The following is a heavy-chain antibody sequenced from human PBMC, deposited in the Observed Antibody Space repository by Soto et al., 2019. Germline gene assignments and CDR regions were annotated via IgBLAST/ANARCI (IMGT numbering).Heavy chain of an antibody. CDR3: AKDSSSWYTPPYFDY. D-gene: IGHD6-13*01. CDR1: GFTFSSYG. J-gene: IGHJ4*02. CDR2: ISYDGSNK. Sequence: PGGSLRLSCAASGFTFSSYGMHWVRQAPGKGLEWVAVISYDGSNKYYADSVKGRFTISRDNSKNTLYLQMNSLRAEDTAVYYCAKDSSSWYTPPYFDYWGQGTLVTVSS. V-gene: IGHV3-30*18.